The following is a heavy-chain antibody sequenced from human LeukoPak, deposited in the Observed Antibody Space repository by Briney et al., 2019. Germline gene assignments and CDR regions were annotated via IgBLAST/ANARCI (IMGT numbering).Heavy chain of an antibody. D-gene: IGHD1-26*01. CDR3: ARGSLVGATLGGNDY. Sequence: SVKVSCKASGGTFSSYAISWVRQAPGQGLEWMGGIIPIFGTANYAQKFQGRVTITADESTSTAYMELSSLRSEDTAVYYCARGSLVGATLGGNDYWGQGTLVSVSS. J-gene: IGHJ4*02. CDR1: GGTFSSYA. V-gene: IGHV1-69*13. CDR2: IIPIFGTA.